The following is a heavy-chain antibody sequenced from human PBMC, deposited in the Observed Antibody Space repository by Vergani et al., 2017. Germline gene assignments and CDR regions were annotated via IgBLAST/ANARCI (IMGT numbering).Heavy chain of an antibody. CDR1: GGSFSGYY. V-gene: IGHV4-34*01. J-gene: IGHJ3*02. CDR2: INHSGST. CDR3: ARGGGFDAFDI. Sequence: QVQLQQWGAGLLKPSETLSLTCAVYGGSFSGYYWSWIRQPPGKGLEWIWEINHSGSTNYNPSLKSRVTISVDTSKNQFSLKLSSVTAADTAVYYCARGGGFDAFDIWGQGTMVTVSS.